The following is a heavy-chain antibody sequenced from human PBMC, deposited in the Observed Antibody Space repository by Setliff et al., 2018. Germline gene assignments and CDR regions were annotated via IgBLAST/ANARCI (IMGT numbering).Heavy chain of an antibody. CDR3: AKDGFQLLDPYYFDY. CDR2: IRYDGSNK. D-gene: IGHD2-2*02. CDR1: GFTFSSYW. Sequence: GGSLRLSCAASGFTFSSYWMSWVRQAPGKGLEWVAFIRYDGSNKYYADSVKGRFTISRDNSKNTLYLQMNSLRAEDTAVYYCAKDGFQLLDPYYFDYWGQGTLVTVSS. V-gene: IGHV3-30*02. J-gene: IGHJ4*02.